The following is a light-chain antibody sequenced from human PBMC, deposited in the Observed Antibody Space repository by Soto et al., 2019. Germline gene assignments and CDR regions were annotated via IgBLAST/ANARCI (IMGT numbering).Light chain of an antibody. V-gene: IGKV3D-11*02. CDR3: QQRTNWPSIT. Sequence: EIVLTQSPATLSVSPWERATLSCRASQSVSSNLAWYQQKPGQAPRLLIYDASSRAPGIPARFSGSGTGTDFTLTITSLEPEDSAVYHCQQRTNWPSITFGQGTRLEIK. CDR2: DAS. CDR1: QSVSSN. J-gene: IGKJ5*01.